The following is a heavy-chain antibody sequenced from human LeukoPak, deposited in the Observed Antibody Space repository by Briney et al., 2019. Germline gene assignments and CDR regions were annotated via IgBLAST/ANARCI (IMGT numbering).Heavy chain of an antibody. CDR2: ISSGSNVK. J-gene: IGHJ4*02. CDR3: ARDSFLTGVVY. D-gene: IGHD3-9*01. Sequence: GGSLRLSCVASGFTFRTYNLNWVRQAPGKGLEWVSFISSGSNVKDYADSVEGRFTISRDDAKNSLYLQMSSLRVEDTAVYYCARDSFLTGVVYWGQGTLVTVSS. CDR1: GFTFRTYN. V-gene: IGHV3-48*01.